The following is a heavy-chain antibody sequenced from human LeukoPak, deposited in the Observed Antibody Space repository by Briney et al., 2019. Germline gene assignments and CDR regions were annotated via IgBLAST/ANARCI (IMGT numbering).Heavy chain of an antibody. J-gene: IGHJ3*02. CDR3: ARLDNNAFDI. CDR2: INHSGST. Sequence: SETLSLTCAVYGGSFSGYYWSWIRQPPGKGLEWIGEINHSGSTNYNPSLKSRVTISVDTSKNQSSLKLSSVTAADTAVYYCARLDNNAFDIWGQGTMVTVSS. V-gene: IGHV4-34*01. CDR1: GGSFSGYY. D-gene: IGHD1/OR15-1a*01.